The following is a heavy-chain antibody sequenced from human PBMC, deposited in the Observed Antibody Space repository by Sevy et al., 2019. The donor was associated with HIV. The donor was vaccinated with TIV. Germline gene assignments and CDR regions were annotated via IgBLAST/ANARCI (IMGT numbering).Heavy chain of an antibody. CDR2: ISNSGSTI. J-gene: IGHJ4*02. D-gene: IGHD6-19*01. Sequence: GGSLRLSCTASGFTFSSYEMNWVRQAPGKGLEWVSYISNSGSTIHYADSLGGRFTISRDNAKSSVYLQMNSLRTEDTALHYCARGATSGWDYFDSWGQGTLVTVSS. CDR1: GFTFSSYE. CDR3: ARGATSGWDYFDS. V-gene: IGHV3-48*03.